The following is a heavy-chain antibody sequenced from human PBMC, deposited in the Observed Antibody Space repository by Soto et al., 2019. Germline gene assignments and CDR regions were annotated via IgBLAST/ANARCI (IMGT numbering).Heavy chain of an antibody. J-gene: IGHJ4*02. CDR2: IWYDGSNK. CDR1: GFTFSSYG. D-gene: IGHD5-18*01. V-gene: IGHV3-33*01. Sequence: PGGSLRLSCAASGFTFSSYGMHWVRQAPGKGLEWVAVIWYDGSNKYYADSVKGRFTISRDNSKNTLYLQMNSLRAEDTAVYYCARDVSAMVNQFDYWGQGTLVTVSS. CDR3: ARDVSAMVNQFDY.